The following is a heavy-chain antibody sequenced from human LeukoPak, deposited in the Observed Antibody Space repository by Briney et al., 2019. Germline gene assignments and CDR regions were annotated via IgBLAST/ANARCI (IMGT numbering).Heavy chain of an antibody. V-gene: IGHV1-69*13. CDR2: IIPIFGTA. J-gene: IGHJ4*02. D-gene: IGHD3-22*01. Sequence: SVKVSCKASGGTFSNYAVNWVRQATGPGLEWMGGIIPIFGTANYAQKFQGRVTITADESTSTVYMELNSLKSEDTAVYYCARGWDYDSGGRPTAYVYWGQGTLVTVSS. CDR3: ARGWDYDSGGRPTAYVY. CDR1: GGTFSNYA.